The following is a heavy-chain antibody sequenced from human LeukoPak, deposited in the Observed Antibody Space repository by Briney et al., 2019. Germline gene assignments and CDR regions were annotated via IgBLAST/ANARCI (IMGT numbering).Heavy chain of an antibody. D-gene: IGHD4-17*01. CDR3: ASGGDYSSFDY. CDR2: IDPSDSYA. Sequence: GESMKISCQGSGYSFNSYLISWVRQMPGKGLEWMGKIDPSDSYANYSPSFQGHVTFSADKSISSAYLQWSSLKASDTAMYYCASGGDYSSFDYWGQGTQVTVSS. J-gene: IGHJ4*02. V-gene: IGHV5-10-1*01. CDR1: GYSFNSYL.